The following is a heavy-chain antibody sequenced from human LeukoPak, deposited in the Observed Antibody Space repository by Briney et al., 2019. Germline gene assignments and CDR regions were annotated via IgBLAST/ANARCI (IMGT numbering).Heavy chain of an antibody. J-gene: IGHJ4*02. Sequence: GGSLRLSCAASGFIFSSYAMYWVRQAPGKGLEYVSSINSNGGSTYHANSVKGRFTISRDNSKKTLYLQMSSLRAEDMAVYYCARGGRYSDAYFDYWGQGTLVTVSS. CDR2: INSNGGST. D-gene: IGHD6-13*01. V-gene: IGHV3-64*01. CDR1: GFIFSSYA. CDR3: ARGGRYSDAYFDY.